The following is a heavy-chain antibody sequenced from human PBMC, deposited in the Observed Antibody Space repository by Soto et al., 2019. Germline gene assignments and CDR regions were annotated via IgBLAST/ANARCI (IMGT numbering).Heavy chain of an antibody. D-gene: IGHD3-3*01. CDR3: ARWAEYYDFWSGYYGGLDYYYYMDV. Sequence: SETLSLTCTVSGGSISSGSYYWDWIRQPPGKGLEWIGSFSYSGSTYYNPSLKSRVTISVDTSKNQFSLKLSSVTAADTAVYYCARWAEYYDFWSGYYGGLDYYYYMDVWGKGTTVTVSS. J-gene: IGHJ6*03. CDR2: FSYSGST. V-gene: IGHV4-39*07. CDR1: GGSISSGSYY.